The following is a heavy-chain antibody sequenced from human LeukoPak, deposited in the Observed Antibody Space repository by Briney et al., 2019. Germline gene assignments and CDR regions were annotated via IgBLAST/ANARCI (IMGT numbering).Heavy chain of an antibody. J-gene: IGHJ4*02. CDR1: GGSLSGYY. D-gene: IGHD1-14*01. CDR3: ARGKGI. Sequence: SETLSLTCAVYGGSLSGYYWSWIRQPPGKGLEWIGEINHSGSTNYNLSLKSRVTISVDTSKNQFSLRLGSVTAADTAVYYCARGKGIWGQGTLVTVSS. CDR2: INHSGST. V-gene: IGHV4-34*01.